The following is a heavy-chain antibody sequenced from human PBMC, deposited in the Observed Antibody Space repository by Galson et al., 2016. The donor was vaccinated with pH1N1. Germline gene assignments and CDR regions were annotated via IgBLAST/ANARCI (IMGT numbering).Heavy chain of an antibody. CDR1: GFTFHDYT. CDR2: VSWDGGST. J-gene: IGHJ6*02. D-gene: IGHD3-16*01. V-gene: IGHV3-43*01. Sequence: SLRLSCAASGFTFHDYTMHWVRQTPGKGLEWVTLVSWDGGSTSYADYVKGRFTVSRDNSKNSLYLQMNSLRSEDTALYYCAKEIQRGSYGMDVWGRGTTVTVSS. CDR3: AKEIQRGSYGMDV.